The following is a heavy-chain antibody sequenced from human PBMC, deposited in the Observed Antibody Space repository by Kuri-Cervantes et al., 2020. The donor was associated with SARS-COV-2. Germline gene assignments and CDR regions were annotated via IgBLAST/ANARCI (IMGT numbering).Heavy chain of an antibody. J-gene: IGHJ4*02. D-gene: IGHD4-17*01. CDR1: GFTFSSYS. V-gene: IGHV3-23*01. CDR3: ARDDYGDGFTY. Sequence: LSLTCAASGFTFSSYSMNWARQAPGKGLEWVSAISGSGGSTYYADSVKGRFTISRDNSKNTLYLQMNSLRAEDTAVYYCARDDYGDGFTYWGQGTLVTVSS. CDR2: ISGSGGST.